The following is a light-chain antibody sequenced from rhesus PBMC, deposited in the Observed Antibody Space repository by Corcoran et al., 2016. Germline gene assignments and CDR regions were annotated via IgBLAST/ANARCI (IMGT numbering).Light chain of an antibody. CDR3: LQYSSSPPT. CDR1: PSISSW. J-gene: IGKJ1*01. V-gene: IGKV1-22*01. Sequence: DIQMTQSPSSLSASIGDTVTITCRACPSISSWLDWYQPKTGKAPKLRISKASSLKSGAPSRFSGSGSGTDFTLTICSLQPEDFATYCCLQYSSSPPTFGHGTKVEIK. CDR2: KAS.